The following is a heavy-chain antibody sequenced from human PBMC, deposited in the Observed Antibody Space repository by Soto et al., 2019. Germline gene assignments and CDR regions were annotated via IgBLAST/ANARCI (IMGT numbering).Heavy chain of an antibody. CDR1: GFTFSSYS. Sequence: GGSLRLSCAASGFTFSSYSMNWVRQAPGKGLEWVSSISSSSSYIYYADSVKGRFTISRDNAKNSLYLQMNSLRAEDTAVYYCARERHYYDSSGVVRGASGKNTPSDTDYWGQGTLVTVSS. D-gene: IGHD3-22*01. J-gene: IGHJ4*02. CDR3: ARERHYYDSSGVVRGASGKNTPSDTDY. V-gene: IGHV3-21*01. CDR2: ISSSSSYI.